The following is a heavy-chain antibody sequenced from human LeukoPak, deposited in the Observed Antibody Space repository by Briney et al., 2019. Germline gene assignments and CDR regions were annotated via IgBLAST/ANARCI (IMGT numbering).Heavy chain of an antibody. Sequence: ASVKVSCKTSGYSENFYGITWVRQVAGQGLEWMGWISAQHGQTEYAPNSQDRVTMTTDTYTNTAYMELSSLRSEDTAVYYCAAGTPDYYDSSGNGYFDYWGQGTLVTVSS. J-gene: IGHJ4*02. CDR1: GYSENFYG. CDR3: AAGTPDYYDSSGNGYFDY. CDR2: ISAQHGQT. V-gene: IGHV1-18*01. D-gene: IGHD3-22*01.